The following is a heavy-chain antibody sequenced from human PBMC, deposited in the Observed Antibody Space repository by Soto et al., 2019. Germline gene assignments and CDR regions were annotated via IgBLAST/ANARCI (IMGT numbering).Heavy chain of an antibody. CDR2: ISGSGGST. V-gene: IGHV3-23*01. CDR3: AKDYYDSSGYSYFGY. J-gene: IGHJ4*02. CDR1: GFTFSNYA. Sequence: HPGGSLRLSCAASGFTFSNYAMSWVRQPPGKGLEWVSAISGSGGSTYYADSVKGRFTISRDNSKNMLYLQMNSVRAEDTAVYYCAKDYYDSSGYSYFGYWGQGTQVTVSS. D-gene: IGHD3-22*01.